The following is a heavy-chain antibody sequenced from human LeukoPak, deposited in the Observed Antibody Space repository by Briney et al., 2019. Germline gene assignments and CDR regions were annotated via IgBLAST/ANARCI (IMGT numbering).Heavy chain of an antibody. CDR2: LYTSGST. CDR1: GGSISSYY. J-gene: IGHJ6*03. V-gene: IGHV4-4*07. Sequence: SETLSLPCSASGGSISSYYWSWIRQPAGKGLEGIGRLYTSGSTNYNPSLKSRVTMAVDTSKNQFSLKLSSVTAADTAVYYCEREVADYGGYYYYRYMDDWGKGTTVTISS. D-gene: IGHD4-23*01. CDR3: EREVADYGGYYYYRYMDD.